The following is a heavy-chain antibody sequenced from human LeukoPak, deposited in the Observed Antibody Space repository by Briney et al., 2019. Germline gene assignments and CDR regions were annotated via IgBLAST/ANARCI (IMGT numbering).Heavy chain of an antibody. V-gene: IGHV3-30*02. CDR3: AKDALPVVPAAAYYMDV. Sequence: GGSLRLSCAASGFTFSSYGMHWVRQAPGKGLEWVAFIRYDGSNKYYADSVKGRFTISRDNSKNTLYLQMNSLRAEDTAVYYCAKDALPVVPAAAYYMDVWGKGTTVTVSS. CDR2: IRYDGSNK. J-gene: IGHJ6*03. D-gene: IGHD2-2*01. CDR1: GFTFSSYG.